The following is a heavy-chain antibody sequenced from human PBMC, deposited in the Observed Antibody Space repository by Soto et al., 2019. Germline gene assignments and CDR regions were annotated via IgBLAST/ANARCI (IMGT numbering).Heavy chain of an antibody. D-gene: IGHD5-18*01. CDR1: GYSFTSYW. CDR2: IYPGDSDT. Sequence: GESLKISCKGSGYSFTSYWIGWVRQMPGKGLEWMGIIYPGDSDTRYSPSFQGQVTISADKSISTAYLQWSSLKASDTAMYYCASTYSYASGYYYYGMDVWGQGTTVTVSS. CDR3: ASTYSYASGYYYYGMDV. V-gene: IGHV5-51*01. J-gene: IGHJ6*02.